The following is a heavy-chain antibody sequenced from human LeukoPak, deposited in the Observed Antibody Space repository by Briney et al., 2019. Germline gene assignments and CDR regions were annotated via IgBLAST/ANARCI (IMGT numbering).Heavy chain of an antibody. CDR3: ARANYFDY. J-gene: IGHJ4*02. CDR1: GGSVSSSSYY. Sequence: SETLSLTCSVSGGSVSSSSYYWGWIRQPPGKGLEWIGDIYYSGSTNYNPSLKSRVTISVDTSKNQFSLKLSSVTAADTAVYYCARANYFDYWGQGTLVTVSS. CDR2: IYYSGST. V-gene: IGHV4-61*01.